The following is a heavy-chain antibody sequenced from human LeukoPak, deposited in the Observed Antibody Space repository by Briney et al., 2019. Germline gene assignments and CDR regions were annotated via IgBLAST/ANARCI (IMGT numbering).Heavy chain of an antibody. D-gene: IGHD5-18*01. V-gene: IGHV3-7*05. J-gene: IGHJ3*02. CDR3: ARDRGYSTFDI. CDR1: GFTFSSYW. Sequence: GGSLRLSCAASGFTFSSYWVAWVRQAPGKGLEWVANIEQDGSEKNYVDSVKGRFTISRDNAKNSLCLQMSSLRAEDTAVYYCARDRGYSTFDIWGQGTMVTVSS. CDR2: IEQDGSEK.